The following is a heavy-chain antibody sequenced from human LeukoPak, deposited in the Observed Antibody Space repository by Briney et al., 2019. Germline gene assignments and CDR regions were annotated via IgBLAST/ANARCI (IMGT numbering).Heavy chain of an antibody. Sequence: GGSLRLSCAASGFTFSNAWMSWVRQAPGKGLEWLSVIYSGGSTYYADSVKGRFTISRDNSKNTLYLQMNSLRAEDTAVYYCAREGRDGYNYGGYYFDYWGQGTLVTVSS. CDR1: GFTFSNAW. CDR3: AREGRDGYNYGGYYFDY. V-gene: IGHV3-53*01. CDR2: IYSGGST. J-gene: IGHJ4*02. D-gene: IGHD5-24*01.